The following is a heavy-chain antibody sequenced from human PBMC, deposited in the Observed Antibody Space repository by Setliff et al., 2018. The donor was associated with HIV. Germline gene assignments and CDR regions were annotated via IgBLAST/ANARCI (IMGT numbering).Heavy chain of an antibody. J-gene: IGHJ4*02. CDR3: ARDAAAAGMGY. V-gene: IGHV4-34*01. Sequence: SETLSLTCAVYGGSFTNYFWSWIRQSPGKGLEWIGEINHSGRTKYNPSLKSRVTMSVDTSKNQFSLKLRSVTAADTAVYYCARDAAAAGMGYWGQGTPVTVSS. CDR2: INHSGRT. CDR1: GGSFTNYF. D-gene: IGHD6-13*01.